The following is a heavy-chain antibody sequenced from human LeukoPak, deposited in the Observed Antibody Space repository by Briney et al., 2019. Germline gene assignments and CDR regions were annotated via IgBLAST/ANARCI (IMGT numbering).Heavy chain of an antibody. Sequence: PGGSLRLSCAASGFTVSSNYMSWVRQAPGKGLELVSVTYSGGSTYYADSVKGRFTISRDNSKNTLYLQMNSLRAEDTAVYYCAREEDYDSSGYYYGAYDYWGQGTLVTVSP. CDR3: AREEDYDSSGYYYGAYDY. CDR2: TYSGGST. CDR1: GFTVSSNY. D-gene: IGHD3-22*01. J-gene: IGHJ4*02. V-gene: IGHV3-53*01.